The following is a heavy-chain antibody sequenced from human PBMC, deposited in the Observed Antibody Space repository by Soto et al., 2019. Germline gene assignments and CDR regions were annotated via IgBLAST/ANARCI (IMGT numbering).Heavy chain of an antibody. Sequence: SVKVSCKASGGTFSSYAISWVRQAPGQGLEWMGGIIPIFGTANYAQKFQGRVTITADKSTSTAYMELSSLRSEDTAVYYCARVPCTNGVCYNSFYYYYYGRDVWGQGTTVTVSS. CDR3: ARVPCTNGVCYNSFYYYYYGRDV. CDR1: GGTFSSYA. CDR2: IIPIFGTA. D-gene: IGHD2-8*01. J-gene: IGHJ6*02. V-gene: IGHV1-69*06.